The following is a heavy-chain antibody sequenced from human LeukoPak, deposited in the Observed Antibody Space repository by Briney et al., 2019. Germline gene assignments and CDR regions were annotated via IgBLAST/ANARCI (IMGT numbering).Heavy chain of an antibody. V-gene: IGHV4-59*01. J-gene: IGHJ5*02. CDR1: GGSFSSYY. CDR2: IYYSGST. CDR3: AREGYWSSSSWNNWLYP. D-gene: IGHD2-2*01. Sequence: SETLSLTCTVSGGSFSSYYWSSMWQPPGKGLEWIGYIYYSGSTNYNPSLKSRVTMSVDTSKNQFSLKLTSVTAGDTAVYYCAREGYWSSSSWNNWLYPWGQGTLVTVSS.